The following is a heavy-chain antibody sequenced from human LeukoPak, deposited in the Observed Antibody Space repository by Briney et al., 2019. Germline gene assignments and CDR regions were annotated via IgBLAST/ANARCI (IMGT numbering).Heavy chain of an antibody. CDR3: ATDRLQYPYYFDY. D-gene: IGHD4-11*01. Sequence: ASVKVSCKVSGYTLTELSMHWVRQAPGKGLEWMGGFDPEDGETSYAQKFQGRVTMTADTSSDTAYMELSSLRSEDTAVYYCATDRLQYPYYFDYWGQGTLVTVSS. CDR2: FDPEDGET. J-gene: IGHJ4*02. CDR1: GYTLTELS. V-gene: IGHV1-24*01.